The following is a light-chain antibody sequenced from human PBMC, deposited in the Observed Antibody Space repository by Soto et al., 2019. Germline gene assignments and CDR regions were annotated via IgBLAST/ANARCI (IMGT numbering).Light chain of an antibody. Sequence: DIVMTQSPATLSVSPGETATLSCRASQSIITNLAWYQQKPGQAPSLLIYGASTTATDVPVRFSGSGSGTEFTPTITPLQSEDLAVYFCKQYKDRPPSHTFGGGTKVEI. J-gene: IGKJ4*01. V-gene: IGKV3-15*01. CDR2: GAS. CDR1: QSIITN. CDR3: KQYKDRPPSHT.